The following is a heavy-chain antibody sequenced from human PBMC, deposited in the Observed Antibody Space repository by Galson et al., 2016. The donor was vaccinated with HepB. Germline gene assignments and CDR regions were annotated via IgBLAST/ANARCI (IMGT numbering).Heavy chain of an antibody. D-gene: IGHD2-2*01. Sequence: SLRLSCAASGFTFSTSAMSWVRQAPGQGLEWVGLIWYDGRNEYYGDSVKGRFTISRDNSKNTLYLQMNSLRVEDTAVYYCARDPTAFCISTSCYYLDQWGQGTLVTVSS. CDR3: ARDPTAFCISTSCYYLDQ. V-gene: IGHV3-33*08. J-gene: IGHJ4*02. CDR1: GFTFSTSA. CDR2: IWYDGRNE.